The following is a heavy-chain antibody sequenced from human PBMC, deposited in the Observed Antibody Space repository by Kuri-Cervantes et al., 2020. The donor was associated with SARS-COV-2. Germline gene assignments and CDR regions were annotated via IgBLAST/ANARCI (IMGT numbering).Heavy chain of an antibody. J-gene: IGHJ6*03. V-gene: IGHV3-30-3*01. CDR2: VSYDGSSK. CDR3: ARAAFYYYYYYMDV. CDR1: GFIFNRFA. Sequence: GGSLRLSCAASGFIFNRFAIQWVRQAPGKGLEWVAVVSYDGSSKYYADSVKGRFTISRDNSKNTVYLQMNSLRAEDTAVYYCARAAFYYYYYYMDVWGKGTTVTVSS.